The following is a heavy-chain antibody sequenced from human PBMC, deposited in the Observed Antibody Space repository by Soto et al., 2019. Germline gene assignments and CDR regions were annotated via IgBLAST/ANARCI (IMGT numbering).Heavy chain of an antibody. CDR1: GGSISSSSYY. J-gene: IGHJ6*03. V-gene: IGHV4-39*01. CDR2: IYYSGST. CDR3: ARPGYYDILTGYSPRDYYYYMDV. Sequence: QLQLQESGPGLVKPSETLSLTCTVSGGSISSSSYYWGWIRQPPGKGLEWIGSIYYSGSTYYNPSLKSRVTISVDTSKNQFSLKLSSVTAADTAVYYCARPGYYDILTGYSPRDYYYYMDVWGKGTTVTVSS. D-gene: IGHD3-9*01.